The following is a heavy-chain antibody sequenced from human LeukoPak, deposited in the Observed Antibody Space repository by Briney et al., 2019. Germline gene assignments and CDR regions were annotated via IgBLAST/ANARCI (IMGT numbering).Heavy chain of an antibody. V-gene: IGHV1-69*04. CDR1: GYTFTSYA. D-gene: IGHD6-13*01. J-gene: IGHJ5*02. CDR2: IIPILGIA. Sequence: SVKVSCKASGYTFTSYAISWVRQAPGQGLEWMGRIIPILGIANYAQKFQGRVTITADKSTSTAYMELSSLRSEDTAVYYCARDRVLAAAGTNWFDPWGQGTLVTVSS. CDR3: ARDRVLAAAGTNWFDP.